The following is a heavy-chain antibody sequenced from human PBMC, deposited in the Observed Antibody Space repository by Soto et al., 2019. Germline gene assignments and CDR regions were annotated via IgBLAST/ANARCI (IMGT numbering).Heavy chain of an antibody. CDR3: ASSPPLKYSSSSISPDDYYYYYGMDV. J-gene: IGHJ6*02. CDR1: GYTFTSYG. V-gene: IGHV1-18*01. D-gene: IGHD6-13*01. Sequence: ASVKVSCKASGYTFTSYGISWVRQAPGQELEWMGWISAYNGNTNYAQKLQGRVTMTTDTSTSTAYMELRSLRSDDTAVYYCASSPPLKYSSSSISPDDYYYYYGMDVWGQGTTVTVSS. CDR2: ISAYNGNT.